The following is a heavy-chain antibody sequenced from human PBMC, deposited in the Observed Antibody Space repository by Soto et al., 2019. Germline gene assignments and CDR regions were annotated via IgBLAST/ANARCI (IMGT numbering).Heavy chain of an antibody. J-gene: IGHJ3*02. CDR1: GGSISSSSYY. CDR3: ARSRIAARPLDAFDI. Sequence: QLQLQESGPGLVKPSETLSLTCTVSGGSISSSSYYWGWIRQPPGKGLEWIGSIYYSGSTYYNPSLKSRVTISVDTSKNQFSLKLSSVTAADTAVYYCARSRIAARPLDAFDIWGQGTMVTVSS. D-gene: IGHD6-6*01. CDR2: IYYSGST. V-gene: IGHV4-39*01.